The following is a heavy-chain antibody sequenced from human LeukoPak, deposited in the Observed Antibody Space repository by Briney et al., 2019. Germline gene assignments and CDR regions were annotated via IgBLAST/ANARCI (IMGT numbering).Heavy chain of an antibody. CDR1: GFTVRDNY. Sequence: GGSLRLSCAASGFTVRDNYITWARQAPGKGLEWVSVIYSGGSTSYADSVKGRFTVSADISKNTLFLQMSSLRAEDTAVYYCARGGGAPAPGDYVTEVWYGFDLWGQGTMVTVSS. D-gene: IGHD4-17*01. J-gene: IGHJ3*01. CDR2: IYSGGST. CDR3: ARGGGAPAPGDYVTEVWYGFDL. V-gene: IGHV3-66*01.